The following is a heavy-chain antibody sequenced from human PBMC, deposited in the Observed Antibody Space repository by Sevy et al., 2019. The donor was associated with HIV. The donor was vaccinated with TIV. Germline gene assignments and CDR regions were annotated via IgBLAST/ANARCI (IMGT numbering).Heavy chain of an antibody. CDR3: ASKRYYDFWSGYALGYYFDY. Sequence: SETLSLTCTVSGGSISSSSYYWGWIRQPPGKGLEWIGSIYYSGSTYYNPSLKSRVTISVDTSKNQFSLMLSSVTATDTAVYYCASKRYYDFWSGYALGYYFDYWGQGTLVTVSS. J-gene: IGHJ4*02. V-gene: IGHV4-39*01. CDR2: IYYSGST. CDR1: GGSISSSSYY. D-gene: IGHD3-3*01.